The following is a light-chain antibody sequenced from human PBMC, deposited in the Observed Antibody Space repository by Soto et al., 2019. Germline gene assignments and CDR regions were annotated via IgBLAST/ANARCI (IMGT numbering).Light chain of an antibody. CDR2: AAS. J-gene: IGKJ2*01. CDR1: QSISSY. V-gene: IGKV1-39*01. CDR3: QQSYSTPYT. Sequence: DIQMTQSPSSLSASVGDRVTITCRASQSISSYLNWYQQKPGKAPKLLIYAASRLQSGVPSRFRGSGSGTDFTLTISSLQPEDFATYYCQQSYSTPYTFGQETKLDIK.